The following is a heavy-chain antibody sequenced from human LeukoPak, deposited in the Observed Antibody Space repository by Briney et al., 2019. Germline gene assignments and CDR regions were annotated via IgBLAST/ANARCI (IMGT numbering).Heavy chain of an antibody. CDR1: GFTFSSYA. CDR2: FSGSGDTT. D-gene: IGHD6-19*01. CDR3: AKSYSSGWFGLYFDS. J-gene: IGHJ4*02. V-gene: IGHV3-23*01. Sequence: PGGSLRLSCAAPGFTFSSYAMTWVRQTPGKGLEWVSTFSGSGDTTYYADSVKGRFAISTDNSKNTLYLQMDSRRAEDTAVYYCAKSYSSGWFGLYFDSWGQGTLVTVSS.